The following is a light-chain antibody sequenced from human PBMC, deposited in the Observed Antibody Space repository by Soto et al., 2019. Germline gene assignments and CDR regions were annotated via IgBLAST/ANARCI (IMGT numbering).Light chain of an antibody. CDR2: EVN. CDR3: NSYAGWIYV. V-gene: IGLV2-8*01. J-gene: IGLJ1*01. CDR1: SSDVGGYNY. Sequence: QSALTQPPSASGSPGQSVTISCTGTSSDVGGYNYVSWYQHHPGKAPKLMIFEVNKRPSGVPDRFSGSKFGNTASLTVSGLQAEDEADYYGNSYAGWIYVFGTGTQLTVL.